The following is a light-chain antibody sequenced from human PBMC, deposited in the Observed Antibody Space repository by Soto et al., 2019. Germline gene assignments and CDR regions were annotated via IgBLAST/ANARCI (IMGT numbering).Light chain of an antibody. J-gene: IGLJ1*01. CDR1: SSDIGDYSY. V-gene: IGLV2-11*01. Sequence: QSVLTQPRSVSGSPGQSVTISCTGSSSDIGDYSYVSWYQQHPGKAPQLIIYDVSKRPSGVPDRFSASKYGNTASLTLSGLQAEDEACYYCCSYVADYTFVFGTGTKVTVL. CDR3: CSYVADYTFV. CDR2: DVS.